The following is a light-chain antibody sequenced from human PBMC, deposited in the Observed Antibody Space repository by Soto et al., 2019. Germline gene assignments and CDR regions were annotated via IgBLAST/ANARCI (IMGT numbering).Light chain of an antibody. V-gene: IGKV3-20*01. CDR1: QSLSSDF. CDR2: SSS. Sequence: EIVLTQSPGTLSFSPGERAILSCRASQSLSSDFLSWYQQKPGQAPRLLIYSSSNRATGIPDRFSGSGSGTDFTLTISRLEHADFAVYYGQQYGRSPLTFGGGTKVASK. J-gene: IGKJ4*01. CDR3: QQYGRSPLT.